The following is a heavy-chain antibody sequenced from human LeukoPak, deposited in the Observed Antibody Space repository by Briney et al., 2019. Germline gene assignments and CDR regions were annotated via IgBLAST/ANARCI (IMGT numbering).Heavy chain of an antibody. D-gene: IGHD3-22*01. V-gene: IGHV3-30*02. Sequence: PGGSLRLSCAASGFIFNSYGMHWVRHAPGKGPEWVAFIRYDGSNKYYTDSVKGRFTISRDNSKDTLYLQMNSLRVEDTAVYYCATLPYYYDSSGSYYFDYWGQGTLVTVSS. CDR1: GFIFNSYG. CDR3: ATLPYYYDSSGSYYFDY. CDR2: IRYDGSNK. J-gene: IGHJ4*02.